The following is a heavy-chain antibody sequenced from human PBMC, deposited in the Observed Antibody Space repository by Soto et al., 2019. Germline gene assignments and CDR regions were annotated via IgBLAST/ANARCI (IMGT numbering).Heavy chain of an antibody. CDR1: GFTFSTYA. Sequence: PGGSLRLSCAASGFTFSTYAMNWVRQAPGNGLEWVSAISGSGGSIHYADSVKGRFTISRDNSKNTLYLQMNSLRDEDTAVYFCARDPFDSGDYPEWFQHWGQGTLVTV. D-gene: IGHD3-22*01. V-gene: IGHV3-23*01. CDR2: ISGSGGSI. CDR3: ARDPFDSGDYPEWFQH. J-gene: IGHJ1*01.